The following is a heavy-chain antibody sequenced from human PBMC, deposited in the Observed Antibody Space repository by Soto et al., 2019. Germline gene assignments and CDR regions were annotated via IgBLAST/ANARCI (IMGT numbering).Heavy chain of an antibody. CDR3: ARPEYCSGGSCYFRFDY. J-gene: IGHJ4*02. D-gene: IGHD2-15*01. CDR1: GGTFSSYA. V-gene: IGHV1-69*01. Sequence: TVKVSCKASGGTFSSYAISWVRQAPGQGLEWMGGIIPIFGTANYAQKFQGRVTITADESTSTAYMELSILRSEDTAMYYCARPEYCSGGSCYFRFDYWGQGTLVTVSS. CDR2: IIPIFGTA.